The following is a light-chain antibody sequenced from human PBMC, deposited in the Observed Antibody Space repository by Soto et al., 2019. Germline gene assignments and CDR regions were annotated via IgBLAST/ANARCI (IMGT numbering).Light chain of an antibody. Sequence: DIQMTQSPSTLSASVGDRVTITCRASQTISSWLAWYQQKPGKAPNLVIYKASSLVSGVPSRFSGSGSGTEFTLTISSLQPDDFAAYYCQQYSSYSYTFGQGTKLKIK. V-gene: IGKV1-5*03. CDR2: KAS. CDR1: QTISSW. CDR3: QQYSSYSYT. J-gene: IGKJ2*01.